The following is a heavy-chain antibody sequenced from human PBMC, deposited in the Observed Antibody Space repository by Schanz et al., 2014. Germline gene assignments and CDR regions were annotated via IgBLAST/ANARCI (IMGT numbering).Heavy chain of an antibody. V-gene: IGHV1-69*02. CDR3: ARGGGPEDVFDI. Sequence: QVQLVQSGAEVKKPGSSMKVSCKASGGTFNSYTISWVRQAPGQGLDWMGRIISILGIPNYAQKFQGRVTMTADTSTSTAYMDLRSLRSDDTAVYYCARGGGPEDVFDIWGQGTILTVSS. J-gene: IGHJ3*02. CDR1: GGTFNSYT. D-gene: IGHD2-15*01. CDR2: IISILGIP.